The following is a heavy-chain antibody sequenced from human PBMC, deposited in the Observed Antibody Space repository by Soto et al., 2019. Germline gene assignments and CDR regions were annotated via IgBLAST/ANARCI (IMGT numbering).Heavy chain of an antibody. J-gene: IGHJ3*02. Sequence: EVQLLESGGGLVQPGGSLRLSCAASGFTFSSYAMTWVRQAPAQGLEWVSGISGSGGSTHYADSVKGRSTISSDSSKNTLYLLMDSLRAEETAVYYCAKKSDSSSPWGALDIWGQGTMVSVSS. V-gene: IGHV3-23*01. CDR1: GFTFSSYA. D-gene: IGHD6-6*01. CDR3: AKKSDSSSPWGALDI. CDR2: ISGSGGST.